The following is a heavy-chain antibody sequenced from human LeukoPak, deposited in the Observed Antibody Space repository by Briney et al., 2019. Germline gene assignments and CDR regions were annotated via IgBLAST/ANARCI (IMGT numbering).Heavy chain of an antibody. CDR1: GFTFSSYS. V-gene: IGHV3-48*04. CDR2: ISASGSTG. CDR3: ARGERLVRGVLFDY. D-gene: IGHD3-10*01. Sequence: GGSLRLSCAASGFTFSSYSMNWVRQAPGKGLEWVSYISASGSTGYYADSVKGRFTVSRDNAKNSLYLQMNILRVEDTAVYYCARGERLVRGVLFDYWGQGTLVTVSS. J-gene: IGHJ4*02.